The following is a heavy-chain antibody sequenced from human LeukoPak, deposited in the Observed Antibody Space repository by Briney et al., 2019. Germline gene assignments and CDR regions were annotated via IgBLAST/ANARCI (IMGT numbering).Heavy chain of an antibody. D-gene: IGHD3-22*01. J-gene: IGHJ4*02. CDR1: GGSISSSSYY. CDR3: ARHFREYYDSSGAHFDY. V-gene: IGHV4-39*01. Sequence: SETLSLTRTVSGGSISSSSYYWGWIRQPPGKGLEWIGSIYYSGSTYYNPSLKSRVTISVDTSKNQFSLKLSSVTAADTAVYYCARHFREYYDSSGAHFDYWGQGTLVTVSS. CDR2: IYYSGST.